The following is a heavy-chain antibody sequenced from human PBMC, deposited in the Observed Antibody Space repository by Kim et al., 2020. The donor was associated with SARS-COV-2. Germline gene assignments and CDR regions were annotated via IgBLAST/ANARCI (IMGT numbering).Heavy chain of an antibody. J-gene: IGHJ6*02. Sequence: GGSLRLSCAASGFTFSSYGMHWVRQAPGKGLEWVAVISYDGSNKYYADSVKGRFTISRDNSKNTLYLQMNSLRAEDTAVYYCAGGYIPGQLHYYYGMDVWGQGTTVTVSS. CDR1: GFTFSSYG. CDR2: ISYDGSNK. D-gene: IGHD6-6*01. CDR3: AGGYIPGQLHYYYGMDV. V-gene: IGHV3-30*03.